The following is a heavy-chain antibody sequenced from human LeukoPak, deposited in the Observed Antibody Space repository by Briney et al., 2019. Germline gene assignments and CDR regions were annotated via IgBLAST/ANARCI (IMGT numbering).Heavy chain of an antibody. Sequence: GGSLRLSCAASGFTFSSYAMTWVRQAPGKGLEWVPVINTSGGNTDYADPVKGRFTISRDNSKNTLYLQMNSLRAEDTAVYYCAKGSGWYVWGQGTLVTVSS. CDR2: INTSGGNT. CDR1: GFTFSSYA. V-gene: IGHV3-23*01. CDR3: AKGSGWYV. D-gene: IGHD6-19*01. J-gene: IGHJ4*02.